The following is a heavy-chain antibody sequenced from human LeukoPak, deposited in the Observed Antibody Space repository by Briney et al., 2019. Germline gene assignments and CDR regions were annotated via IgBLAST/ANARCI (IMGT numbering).Heavy chain of an antibody. J-gene: IGHJ4*02. D-gene: IGHD6-19*01. V-gene: IGHV1-8*02. CDR2: INPNSGNT. CDR1: GYTFTGYY. CDR3: ARGARIAVAVSAY. Sequence: ASVKVSCKASGYTFTGYYMHWVRQAPGQGLEWMGWINPNSGNTGYAQKFQGRVTMTRNTSISTAYMELSSLRSEDTAVYYCARGARIAVAVSAYWGQGTLVTVSS.